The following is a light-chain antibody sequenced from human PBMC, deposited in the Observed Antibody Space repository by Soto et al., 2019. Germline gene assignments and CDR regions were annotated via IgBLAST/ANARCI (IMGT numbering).Light chain of an antibody. J-gene: IGKJ1*01. CDR3: HHYET. CDR1: QSVSNNY. V-gene: IGKV3-20*01. Sequence: PGERAALSCRASQSVSNNYLAWYQQKPGQAPRLLMYGASIWAAGVPDRFSGSGSGTEFTLTISRLEPEDFTVYYCHHYETFGQGTKVDI. CDR2: GAS.